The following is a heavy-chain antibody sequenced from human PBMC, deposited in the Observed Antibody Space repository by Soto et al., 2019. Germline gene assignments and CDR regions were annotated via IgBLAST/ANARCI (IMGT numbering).Heavy chain of an antibody. V-gene: IGHV4-30-2*01. Sequence: SETRSLTCAVSGGSISRGGYSGSWIRQPPGKGLEWIGYIYHSGSTYYNPSLKSRVTISVDRSKNQFSLKLSSVTAADTAVYYCARAHSGYDSDAFDIWGQGTMVTVSS. CDR2: IYHSGST. J-gene: IGHJ3*02. CDR3: ARAHSGYDSDAFDI. D-gene: IGHD5-12*01. CDR1: GGSISRGGYS.